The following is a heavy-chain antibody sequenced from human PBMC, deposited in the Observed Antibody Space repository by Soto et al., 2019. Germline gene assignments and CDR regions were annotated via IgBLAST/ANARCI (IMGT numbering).Heavy chain of an antibody. V-gene: IGHV3-23*01. Sequence: EVQLLESGGGLVQPGGSLRLSCAGSGFTFSAYGMSWVRQAPGKGLEWVSGISVSGTSTYYADSVKGRFTISRDNSKNTLYLQMKRLRAEDTALYYCAKGWTRGSGRYPDYYDYWGQGTLVTVSS. D-gene: IGHD3-10*01. CDR3: AKGWTRGSGRYPDYYDY. J-gene: IGHJ4*02. CDR1: GFTFSAYG. CDR2: ISVSGTST.